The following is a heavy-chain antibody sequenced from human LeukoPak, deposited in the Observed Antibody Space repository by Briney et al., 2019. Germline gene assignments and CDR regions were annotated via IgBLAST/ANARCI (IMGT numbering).Heavy chain of an antibody. D-gene: IGHD5-18*01. CDR2: IYYSGST. CDR1: GDSISSYY. V-gene: IGHV4-59*08. Sequence: SETLSLTCTVSGDSISSYYWSWIRQPPGKGLEWIGYIYYSGSTNYNPSLKSRVTISIDTSKNQFSLKLSSVTAADTTVYYCARGYSRTYFDYWGQGTLVTVSP. J-gene: IGHJ4*02. CDR3: ARGYSRTYFDY.